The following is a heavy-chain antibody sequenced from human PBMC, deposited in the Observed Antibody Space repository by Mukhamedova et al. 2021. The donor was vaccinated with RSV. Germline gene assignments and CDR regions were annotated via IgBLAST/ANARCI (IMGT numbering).Heavy chain of an antibody. CDR3: ARADLTVTIPE. V-gene: IGHV4-39*07. J-gene: IGHJ4*02. Sequence: IGSIYYSGSTYYNPSLKSRVTISVDTSKNQFSLKLSSVTAADTAVYYCARADLTVTIPEWSQGTLVTVSS. D-gene: IGHD4-17*01. CDR2: IYYSGST.